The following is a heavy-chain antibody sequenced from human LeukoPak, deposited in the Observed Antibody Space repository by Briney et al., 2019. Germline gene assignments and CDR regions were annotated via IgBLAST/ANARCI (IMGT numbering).Heavy chain of an antibody. V-gene: IGHV1-2*02. D-gene: IGHD3-22*01. J-gene: IGHJ4*02. CDR3: ARAPSYYYDSSGWEIDY. Sequence: GASVKVSCKASGYTFTGYYMHWVRQAPGQGLEWMGWINPNSGGTNYAQKFQGRVTMTRDTSISTAYMELSRLRSDDTAVYYCARAPSYYYDSSGWEIDYWGQGTLVTVSS. CDR2: INPNSGGT. CDR1: GYTFTGYY.